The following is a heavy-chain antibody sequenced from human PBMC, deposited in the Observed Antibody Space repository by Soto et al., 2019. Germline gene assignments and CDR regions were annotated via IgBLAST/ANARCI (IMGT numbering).Heavy chain of an antibody. J-gene: IGHJ4*02. D-gene: IGHD6-19*01. V-gene: IGHV4-59*08. CDR3: ARGGWYEDH. Sequence: SETLSLTCTVSGASVSSDYWSWIRQPPGKGLEWIGYTHNSGNTDYNPSLKSRVTISLDASRNEFSLSLRSVTAADTAVYYCARGGWYEDHWGQGTLVTV. CDR2: THNSGNT. CDR1: GASVSSDY.